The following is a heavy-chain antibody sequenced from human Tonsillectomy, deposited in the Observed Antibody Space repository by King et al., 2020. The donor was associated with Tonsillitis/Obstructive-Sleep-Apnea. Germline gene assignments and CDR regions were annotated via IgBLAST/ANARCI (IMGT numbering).Heavy chain of an antibody. J-gene: IGHJ4*02. D-gene: IGHD6-6*01. CDR1: GFTFSSYA. CDR2: ISYDGSNK. Sequence: QLVQSGGGVVQPGRSLRLSCAASGFTFSSYAMHWVRQAPGKGLEWVAVISYDGSNKYYADSVKGRFTISRDNSKNTLYLQMNSLRAEDTAVYYCARATYSSSSPLDYWGQGTLVTVSS. CDR3: ARATYSSSSPLDY. V-gene: IGHV3-30*04.